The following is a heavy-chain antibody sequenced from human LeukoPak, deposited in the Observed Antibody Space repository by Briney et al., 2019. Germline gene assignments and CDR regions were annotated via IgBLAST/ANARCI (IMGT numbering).Heavy chain of an antibody. CDR3: ARSSPGIAVAGSGY. Sequence: GGSLRLSCAASGFTFSSYWMHWVRQAPGKGLVWVSRINSDGSSTTYADSVKGRFTISRDNAKNTLYLQMNSLRAEDTAVYYCARSSPGIAVAGSGYWGQGTLVTVSS. J-gene: IGHJ4*02. D-gene: IGHD6-19*01. CDR1: GFTFSSYW. CDR2: INSDGSST. V-gene: IGHV3-74*01.